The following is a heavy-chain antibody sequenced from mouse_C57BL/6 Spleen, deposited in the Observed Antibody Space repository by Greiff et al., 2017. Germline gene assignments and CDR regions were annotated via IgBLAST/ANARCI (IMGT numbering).Heavy chain of an antibody. CDR3: ARHFYPFSMDY. J-gene: IGHJ4*01. Sequence: DVKLVESGGDLVKPGGSLKLSCAASGFTFSSYGMYWVRQTQDKRLEWVATISSGGSYNSDPDRVKGRFTIVRDNAKNSLYLQMSSLKSDATAMYDCARHFYPFSMDYWGQGTSVTVSS. CDR1: GFTFSSYG. V-gene: IGHV5-6*02. CDR2: ISSGGSYN.